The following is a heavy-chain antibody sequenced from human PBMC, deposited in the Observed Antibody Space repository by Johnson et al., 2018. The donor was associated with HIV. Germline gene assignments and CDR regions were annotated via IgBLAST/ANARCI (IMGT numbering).Heavy chain of an antibody. CDR1: GFTFSSYA. Sequence: QEQLVESGGGVVQPGRSLRLSCAASGFTFSSYAMHWVRQAPGKGLEWVAVISYDGSNKYYADSVKGRFTISRDNSKNTLYLQMNSLRAEDTAVYYCTRDRDGVGVSWGQGTMVTVSS. CDR2: ISYDGSNK. V-gene: IGHV3-30-3*01. CDR3: TRDRDGVGVS. D-gene: IGHD3-10*01. J-gene: IGHJ3*01.